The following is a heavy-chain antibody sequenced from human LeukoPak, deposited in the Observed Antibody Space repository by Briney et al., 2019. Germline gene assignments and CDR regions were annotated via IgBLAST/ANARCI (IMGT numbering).Heavy chain of an antibody. Sequence: GGSLRLSCAASGFIVSSNYMSWVRQAPGKGLEWVSVIYSDGTTYYADSVKGRFTVSRDNSKNMMYLQLNSLRVEDTAMYYCTRGQSKPFDYWGQGTLVTVSS. CDR2: IYSDGTT. CDR3: TRGQSKPFDY. CDR1: GFIVSSNY. V-gene: IGHV3-53*01. D-gene: IGHD4-11*01. J-gene: IGHJ4*02.